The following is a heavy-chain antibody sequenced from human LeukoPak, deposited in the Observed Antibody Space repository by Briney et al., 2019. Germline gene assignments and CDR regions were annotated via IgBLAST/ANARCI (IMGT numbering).Heavy chain of an antibody. Sequence: GGSLRLSCAASGFTFSSYEMNWVHQAPGKGLEWVSYISHSGTTAYYADSVKGRFTISRDNAKNSVYLQMNSLRAEDTAVYYCTRDREGRSYYVLAYWGQGTLVTVSS. D-gene: IGHD1-26*01. CDR2: ISHSGTTA. CDR1: GFTFSSYE. J-gene: IGHJ4*02. V-gene: IGHV3-48*03. CDR3: TRDREGRSYYVLAY.